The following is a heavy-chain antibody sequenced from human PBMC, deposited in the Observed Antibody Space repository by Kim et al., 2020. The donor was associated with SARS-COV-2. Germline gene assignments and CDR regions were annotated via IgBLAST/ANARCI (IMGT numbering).Heavy chain of an antibody. D-gene: IGHD3-22*01. J-gene: IGHJ5*02. Sequence: GGSLRLSCAASGFTFSSYAMSWVRQAPGKGLEWVSTISGSGGSTNCADSVKGRFTISRDNSNNTLYLQMNSLRAEDTALYYCAKGSPFDSFDPWGQGTLVTVSS. V-gene: IGHV3-23*01. CDR1: GFTFSSYA. CDR2: ISGSGGST. CDR3: AKGSPFDSFDP.